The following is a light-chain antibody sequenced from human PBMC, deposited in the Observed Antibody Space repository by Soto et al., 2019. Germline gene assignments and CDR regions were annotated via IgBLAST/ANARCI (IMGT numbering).Light chain of an antibody. CDR1: QSVGSK. CDR3: QQYNNWPPLT. V-gene: IGKV3-15*01. CDR2: DAF. Sequence: EVVMTQSPATLSVSPGERATLSCRASQSVGSKLAWYQQKPGQAPRLLIFDAFTRDTGIPARFSGSGSGTEFTLFISSLQSEDFAVYYCQQYNNWPPLTFGGGTKVEI. J-gene: IGKJ4*01.